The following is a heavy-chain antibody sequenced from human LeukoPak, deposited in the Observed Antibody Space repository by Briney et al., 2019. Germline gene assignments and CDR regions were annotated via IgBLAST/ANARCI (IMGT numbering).Heavy chain of an antibody. CDR2: IYHSGST. Sequence: SETLSLTCAVSGGSISSSNWWSWVRQPPGKGLEWIGEIYHSGSTNYNPSLKSRVTISVDKSKNQFSLKLSSVTAADTAVYYCARVGSLWWNGDVHGYYYYMDVWGKGTTVTVSS. D-gene: IGHD4-17*01. CDR1: GGSISSSNW. J-gene: IGHJ6*03. V-gene: IGHV4-4*02. CDR3: ARVGSLWWNGDVHGYYYYMDV.